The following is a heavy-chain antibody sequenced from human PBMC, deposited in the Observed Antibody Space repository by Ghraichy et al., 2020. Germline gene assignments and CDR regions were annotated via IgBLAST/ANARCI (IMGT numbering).Heavy chain of an antibody. V-gene: IGHV1-69*13. CDR1: GGTFSSYA. Sequence: SVKVSCKASGGTFSSYAISWVRQAPGQGLEWMGRIIPIFGTANYAQKFQGRVTITADESTSTAYMELSSLRSEDTTVYYCAGSKLGYCSSTSCLTDAFDIWGQGTMVTVSS. D-gene: IGHD2-2*01. J-gene: IGHJ3*02. CDR3: AGSKLGYCSSTSCLTDAFDI. CDR2: IIPIFGTA.